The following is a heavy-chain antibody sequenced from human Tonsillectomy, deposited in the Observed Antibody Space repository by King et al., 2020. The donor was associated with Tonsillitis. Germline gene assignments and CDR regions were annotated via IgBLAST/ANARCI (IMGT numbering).Heavy chain of an antibody. CDR3: ARGGRDSGSPGRVDY. V-gene: IGHV4-59*01. D-gene: IGHD1-26*01. CDR1: GGSISSYY. CDR2: IYYSGST. J-gene: IGHJ4*02. Sequence: QLQESGPGLVKPSETLSLTCTVSGGSISSYYWNWIRQPPGKELEWIGYIYYSGSTNYNPSLKSRVTISVDTSQNQSSLKLTSVTAADTAVYYCARGGRDSGSPGRVDYWGQGTLVTVSS.